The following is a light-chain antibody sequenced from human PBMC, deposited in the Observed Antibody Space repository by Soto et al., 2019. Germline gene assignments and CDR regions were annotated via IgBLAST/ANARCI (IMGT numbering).Light chain of an antibody. J-gene: IGLJ1*01. CDR1: TSDVGGYNY. CDR2: DVS. V-gene: IGLV2-14*01. Sequence: QSVLTQPASVSGSPGQSITISCTGXTSDVGGYNYVSWYQQHPGKAPNLMIYDVSNRPSGVSNRFSGSKSGSTASLTISGLQAEDEADSYCSSYTSSTPYVFGTGTKVTVL. CDR3: SSYTSSTPYV.